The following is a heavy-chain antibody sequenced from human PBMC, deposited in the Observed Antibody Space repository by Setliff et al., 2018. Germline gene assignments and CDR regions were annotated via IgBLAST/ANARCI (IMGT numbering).Heavy chain of an antibody. Sequence: ASVKVSCKASGNRFTDYFLHWVRQAPGQGLEWMGWINPNSGDTHSAQKFQGRVTMTRDTSINTAYMELSSLTSDDTAFYYCVRDDGAAAILYYYYMDVWGKGTTVTVSS. J-gene: IGHJ6*03. D-gene: IGHD2-2*02. CDR1: GNRFTDYF. CDR2: INPNSGDT. CDR3: VRDDGAAAILYYYYMDV. V-gene: IGHV1-2*02.